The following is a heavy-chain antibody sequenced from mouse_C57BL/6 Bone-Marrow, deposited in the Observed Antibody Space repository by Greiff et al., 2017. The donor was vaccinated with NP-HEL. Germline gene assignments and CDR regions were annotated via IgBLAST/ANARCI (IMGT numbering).Heavy chain of an antibody. D-gene: IGHD2-4*01. CDR2: IDPADSYT. CDR1: GYTFTSYW. V-gene: IGHV1-59*01. CDR3: ARSADDYDDYFDY. J-gene: IGHJ2*01. Sequence: QVQLQQPGAELVRPGTSVKLSCKASGYTFTSYWMHWVKQRPGQGLEWIGVIDPADSYTNYNQKFKGKATLTVDTSSSTAYMQLSSLTSEDSAVYYWARSADDYDDYFDYWGQGTTRTGSS.